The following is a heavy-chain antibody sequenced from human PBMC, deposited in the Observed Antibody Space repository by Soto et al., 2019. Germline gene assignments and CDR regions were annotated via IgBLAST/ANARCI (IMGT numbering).Heavy chain of an antibody. CDR3: ARSPVYYYDSSGANYYYYGMDV. CDR1: GFSLSTSGMC. V-gene: IGHV2-70*01. D-gene: IGHD3-22*01. J-gene: IGHJ6*02. CDR2: IDWDDDK. Sequence: PTLVNPTQTLTLTCTFSGFSLSTSGMCVSWIRQPPGKALEWLALIDWDDDKYYSTSLKTRLTISKDTSKNQVVLTMTNMDPVDTATYYCARSPVYYYDSSGANYYYYGMDVWGQGTTVTVPS.